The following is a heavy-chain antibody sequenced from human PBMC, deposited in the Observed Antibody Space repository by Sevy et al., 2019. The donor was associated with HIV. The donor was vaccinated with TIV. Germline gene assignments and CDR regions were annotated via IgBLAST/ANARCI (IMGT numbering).Heavy chain of an antibody. CDR2: IKQDGSEK. Sequence: GGSLRLSCAASGFTFSSYWMSWVRQAPGKGLEWVANIKQDGSEKYYVGSVKGRFTISRDNAKNSLYLQMNSLRAEDTAVYYCARDVIVVVPAAMLNKYYYYYYGMDVWGQGTTVTVSS. D-gene: IGHD2-2*01. V-gene: IGHV3-7*03. CDR1: GFTFSSYW. CDR3: ARDVIVVVPAAMLNKYYYYYYGMDV. J-gene: IGHJ6*02.